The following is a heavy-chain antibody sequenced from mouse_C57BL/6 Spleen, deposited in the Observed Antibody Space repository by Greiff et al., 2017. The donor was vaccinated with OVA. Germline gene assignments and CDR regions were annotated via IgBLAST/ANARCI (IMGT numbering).Heavy chain of an antibody. CDR3: AMAYYAY. D-gene: IGHD2-10*01. V-gene: IGHV1-42*01. J-gene: IGHJ3*01. Sequence: EVKLMESGPELVKPGASVKISCKASGYSFTGYYMNWVKQSPEKSLEWIGEINPSTGGTTYNQKFKAKATLTVDKSSSTAYMQLKSLTSEDSAVYYWAMAYYAYWGQGTLVTVSA. CDR2: INPSTGGT. CDR1: GYSFTGYY.